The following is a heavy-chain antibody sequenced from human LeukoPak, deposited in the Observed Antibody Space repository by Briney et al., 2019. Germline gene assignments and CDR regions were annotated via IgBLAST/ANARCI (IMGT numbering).Heavy chain of an antibody. J-gene: IGHJ4*02. D-gene: IGHD3-10*01. CDR3: ARLEYYYVSGNYYKLFDY. Sequence: PGGSLRLSCAASGFTFSSYNMNWVRQAPGKGLEWVSDISSSGSTIYFADSVKGRFTISRANAKNSLYLQMNSLRDEDTAVYYCARLEYYYVSGNYYKLFDYWGQGTLVTVCS. CDR1: GFTFSSYN. CDR2: ISSSGSTI. V-gene: IGHV3-48*02.